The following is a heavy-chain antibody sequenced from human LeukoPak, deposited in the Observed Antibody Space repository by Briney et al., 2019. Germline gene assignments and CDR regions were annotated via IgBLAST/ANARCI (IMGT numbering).Heavy chain of an antibody. Sequence: ASVKVSCKASGYTFTGYYMHWVRQAPGQGLEWMGWINPNSGGTNYAQKFQGWVTMTRDTSISTAYMELSRLRSDDTAVYCCAREGSGSSSWYHYWGQGTLVTVSS. CDR3: AREGSGSSSWYHY. D-gene: IGHD6-13*01. CDR2: INPNSGGT. J-gene: IGHJ4*02. CDR1: GYTFTGYY. V-gene: IGHV1-2*04.